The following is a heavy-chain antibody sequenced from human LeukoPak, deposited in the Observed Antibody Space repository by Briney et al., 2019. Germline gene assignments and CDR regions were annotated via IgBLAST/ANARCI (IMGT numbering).Heavy chain of an antibody. CDR2: ISYDGSNK. CDR3: ARDSLDSSGYYPGLCDY. Sequence: GRSLRLSCAASGFTFSDYGMHWVRQAPGKGLEWVAVISYDGSNKYYADSVKGRFTISRDNSKNTLYLQMNSLRAEDTAVYYCARDSLDSSGYYPGLCDYWGQGTLVTVSS. J-gene: IGHJ4*02. D-gene: IGHD3-22*01. CDR1: GFTFSDYG. V-gene: IGHV3-30*19.